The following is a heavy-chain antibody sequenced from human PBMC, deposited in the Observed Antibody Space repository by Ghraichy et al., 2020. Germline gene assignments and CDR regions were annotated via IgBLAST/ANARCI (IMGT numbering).Heavy chain of an antibody. CDR2: ISSTGGST. CDR3: AKVQHYFGSGSYYNFDY. V-gene: IGHV3-23*01. Sequence: GGSLRLSCAASGFTFSSYAMSWVRQAPGKGLEWVSAISSTGGSTPYADSGKGLFTISRDNSKNTLYLQMNSLRAEDTAVYYCAKVQHYFGSGSYYNFDYWGQGTLVTVSS. CDR1: GFTFSSYA. J-gene: IGHJ4*02. D-gene: IGHD3-10*01.